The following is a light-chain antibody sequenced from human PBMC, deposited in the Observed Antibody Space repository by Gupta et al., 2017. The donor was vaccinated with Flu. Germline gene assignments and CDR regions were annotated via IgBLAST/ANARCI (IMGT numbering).Light chain of an antibody. CDR1: SSDIGSYDY. V-gene: IGLV2-14*01. CDR3: SSCTSSTTVG. CDR2: AVT. J-gene: IGLJ2*01. Sequence: QSALTQPASVSGSPGQSITISCTGTSSDIGSYDYVSWYQQHPGKAPKLLIYAVTNRPAGVSNRFSASKSGDTASLTISGLQPEDEADYYCSSCTSSTTVGFGGGTKLTGL.